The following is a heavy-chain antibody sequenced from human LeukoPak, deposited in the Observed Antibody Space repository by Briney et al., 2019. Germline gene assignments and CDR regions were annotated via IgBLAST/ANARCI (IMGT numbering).Heavy chain of an antibody. CDR1: GFPFSSYS. V-gene: IGHV3-48*01. CDR2: ISSSSSNI. J-gene: IGHJ4*02. CDR3: ARDLGYCSGGSCYPRGFDY. Sequence: GGSLRLSCAASGFPFSSYSMNWVRQAPGKGLEWVSYISSSSSNIYYADSVKGRFTITRDNSKNTLYLQMNSLRAEDTAVYYCARDLGYCSGGSCYPRGFDYWGQGTLVTVSS. D-gene: IGHD2-15*01.